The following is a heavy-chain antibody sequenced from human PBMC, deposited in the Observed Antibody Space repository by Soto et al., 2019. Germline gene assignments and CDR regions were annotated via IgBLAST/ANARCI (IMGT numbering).Heavy chain of an antibody. D-gene: IGHD5-18*01. CDR1: GFTLSRSA. Sequence: PGGSLRRSCAGSGFTLSRSAMSWVRQAPGKGLEWVSAIGGSVDSTYYSDSVRGRFTISRDSSKNTLYLQMNRLRAEDTAVYYCAKGGWHSFFDFWGQGTLVTVSS. J-gene: IGHJ4*02. CDR2: IGGSVDST. CDR3: AKGGWHSFFDF. V-gene: IGHV3-23*01.